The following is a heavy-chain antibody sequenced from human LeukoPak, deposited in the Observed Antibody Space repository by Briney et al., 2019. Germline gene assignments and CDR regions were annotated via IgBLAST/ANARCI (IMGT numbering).Heavy chain of an antibody. D-gene: IGHD4-17*01. V-gene: IGHV4-31*03. CDR2: IYYSGST. J-gene: IGHJ2*01. CDR3: ARDHWAPGDYGGWYFDL. CDR1: GGSISSGVYY. Sequence: SETLSLTCTVSGGSISSGVYYWSWIRQHPGKGLEGIGYIYYSGSTYYNPSLKSRVTISVDTSKHQCSLKLSSVTAADTAVYYCARDHWAPGDYGGWYFDLWGRGTLVTVSS.